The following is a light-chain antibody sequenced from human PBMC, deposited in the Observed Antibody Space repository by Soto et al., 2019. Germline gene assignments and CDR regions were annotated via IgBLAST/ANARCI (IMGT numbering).Light chain of an antibody. J-gene: IGLJ1*01. Sequence: SYELTQPPSVSVAPGKTARITCGGNNIGSKSVHWYQQNPGQAPVLVIYYDRDRPSGIPERFSGSNSGNTATLTISRVEAGDEADYDCQVWDSSSDHPYVFGNGTKLTVL. CDR3: QVWDSSSDHPYV. CDR2: YDR. V-gene: IGLV3-21*04. CDR1: NIGSKS.